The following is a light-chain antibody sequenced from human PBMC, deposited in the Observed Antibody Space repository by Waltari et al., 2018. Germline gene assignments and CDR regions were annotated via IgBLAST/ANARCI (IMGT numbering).Light chain of an antibody. CDR2: DAS. V-gene: IGKV3-11*01. J-gene: IGKJ4*01. CDR1: QSVSSY. CDR3: QQRSSNWFT. Sequence: EIVLTQSPATLSLSPGERATLSCRASQSVSSYLAWYQQKPGQAPRLLIHDASNRATGIPARFSGSGSGTDFTLTIGSLEPEDFAVYYCQQRSSNWFTFGGGTKVEIK.